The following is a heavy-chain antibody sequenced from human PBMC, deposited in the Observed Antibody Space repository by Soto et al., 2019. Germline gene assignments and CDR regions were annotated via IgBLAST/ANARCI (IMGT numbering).Heavy chain of an antibody. CDR3: ARGLTVVRGVSRCYCSGMDV. D-gene: IGHD3-10*01. Sequence: QVQLQQWGAGLLKPSETLSLTCAVYGGSFSGYYWSWIRQPPGKGLEWIGEINHSGSTNYNPSLKSRVTTSVDTAQHQSPLQLRSVTAADTAVYSCARGLTVVRGVSRCYCSGMDVWGQGTTVPGCS. J-gene: IGHJ6*01. V-gene: IGHV4-34*01. CDR1: GGSFSGYY. CDR2: INHSGST.